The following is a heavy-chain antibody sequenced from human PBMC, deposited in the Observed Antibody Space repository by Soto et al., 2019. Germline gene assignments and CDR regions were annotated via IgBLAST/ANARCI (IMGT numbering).Heavy chain of an antibody. J-gene: IGHJ4*02. CDR3: AREVRDTAGADFDY. Sequence: EVQLVESGGGLVQPGGSLRLSCAASGFPFSSYSMNWVRQAPGKGLEWLSYISSSISTMHYADSVKGRFTISRDNAKNSLYLQINSLRDEDTAVYYCAREVRDTAGADFDYWGQGTLVNVSS. D-gene: IGHD5-18*01. CDR1: GFPFSSYS. CDR2: ISSSISTM. V-gene: IGHV3-48*02.